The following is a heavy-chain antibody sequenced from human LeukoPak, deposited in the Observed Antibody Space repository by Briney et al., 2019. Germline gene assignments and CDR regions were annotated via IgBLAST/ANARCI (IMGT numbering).Heavy chain of an antibody. J-gene: IGHJ5*02. V-gene: IGHV1-2*02. D-gene: IGHD3-10*01. CDR2: INPNSGGT. Sequence: GASVNVSCKASGYTFTGYYMHWVRQAPGQGLAWMGWINPNSGGTNYAQKFQGRVTMTRDTSISTAYMELSRLRSDDTAVYYCARRGISGYWFDPWGQGTLVTVSS. CDR1: GYTFTGYY. CDR3: ARRGISGYWFDP.